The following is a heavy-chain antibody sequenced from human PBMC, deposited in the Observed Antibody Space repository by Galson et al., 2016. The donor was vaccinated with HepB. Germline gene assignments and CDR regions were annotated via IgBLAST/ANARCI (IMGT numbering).Heavy chain of an antibody. Sequence: SLRLSCAASGFSFSFYDMNWVRQAPGMGLEWVAVISFDGSDKNYADSVKGRFTISRDNSKKTLYLQMNSLKAEDTAVYFCARLKTADDYWGQGTLVTVSS. CDR3: ARLKTADDY. V-gene: IGHV3-30-3*01. CDR1: GFSFSFYD. D-gene: IGHD2-2*01. CDR2: ISFDGSDK. J-gene: IGHJ4*02.